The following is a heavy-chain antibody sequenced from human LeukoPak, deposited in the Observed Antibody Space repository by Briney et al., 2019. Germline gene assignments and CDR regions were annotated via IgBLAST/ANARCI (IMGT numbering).Heavy chain of an antibody. Sequence: PSETLSLTCTVSGGSISSSSYYWGWIRQAPGKGLEWIGSIYYSGSTYYNPSLKSRVTISVDTSKNQFSLKLSSVTAADTAVYYCARHVRTAGPSDYWGQGTLVTVSS. D-gene: IGHD1-1*01. CDR2: IYYSGST. V-gene: IGHV4-39*01. J-gene: IGHJ4*02. CDR1: GGSISSSSYY. CDR3: ARHVRTAGPSDY.